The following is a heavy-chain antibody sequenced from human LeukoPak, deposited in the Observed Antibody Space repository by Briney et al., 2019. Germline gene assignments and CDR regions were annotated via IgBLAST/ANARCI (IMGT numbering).Heavy chain of an antibody. Sequence: PGGSLRLSCAASGFTFSSYAMSWVRQAPGKGPEWVSAISGSGGSTYYADSVKGRFTISRDNSKNTLYLQMNSLRAEDTAVYYCAKDLRLLQGGPYYFDYWGQGTLVTVSS. J-gene: IGHJ4*02. D-gene: IGHD3-22*01. CDR2: ISGSGGST. CDR1: GFTFSSYA. V-gene: IGHV3-23*01. CDR3: AKDLRLLQGGPYYFDY.